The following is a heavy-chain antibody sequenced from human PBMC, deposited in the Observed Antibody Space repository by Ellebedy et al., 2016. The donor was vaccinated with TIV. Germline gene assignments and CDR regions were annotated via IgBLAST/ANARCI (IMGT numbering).Heavy chain of an antibody. CDR2: ISPSGDIT. Sequence: GESLKISCAASGFTFRDFAMNWVRQAPGKGLEWVSAISPSGDITYFADSVKGRFTISRDNPKKSLYLQMSSLRADDTALYYCARGGGRSSWYWRYWGQGTLVTVSS. CDR1: GFTFRDFA. V-gene: IGHV3-23*01. CDR3: ARGGGRSSWYWRY. D-gene: IGHD6-13*01. J-gene: IGHJ4*02.